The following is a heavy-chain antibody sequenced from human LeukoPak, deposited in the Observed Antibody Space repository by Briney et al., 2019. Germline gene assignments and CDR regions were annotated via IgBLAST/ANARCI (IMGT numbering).Heavy chain of an antibody. CDR3: ARSPPPPSGYCSSTSCYVAGYYFDY. V-gene: IGHV3-30*01. J-gene: IGHJ4*02. D-gene: IGHD2-2*01. Sequence: GGSLRLSCAASGFTFSSYAMHWVRQAPGKGLEWVAVISYDGSNKYYADSVKGRFTISRDNSKNTLYLQMNSLRAEDTAVYYCARSPPPPSGYCSSTSCYVAGYYFDYWGQGTLVTVSS. CDR1: GFTFSSYA. CDR2: ISYDGSNK.